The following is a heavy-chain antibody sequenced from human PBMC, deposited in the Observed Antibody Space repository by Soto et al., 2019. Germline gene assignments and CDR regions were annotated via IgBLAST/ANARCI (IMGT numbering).Heavy chain of an antibody. CDR1: GFTFSSYG. V-gene: IGHV3-33*01. CDR3: ARGLPSSDGMDV. CDR2: IWYDGSNK. Sequence: QVQLVESGGGVVQPGRSLRLSCAASGFTFSSYGMHWVRQAPGKGLEWVAVIWYDGSNKYYADSVKGRFTISRDNSKNTLFLQMNSLRAEDTAVYYCARGLPSSDGMDVWRQGTTVTVSS. J-gene: IGHJ6*02.